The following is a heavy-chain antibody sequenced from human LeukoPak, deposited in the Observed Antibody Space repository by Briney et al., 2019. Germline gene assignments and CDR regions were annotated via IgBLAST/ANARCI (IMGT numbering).Heavy chain of an antibody. V-gene: IGHV2-5*02. CDR3: AHRGGFDSSGPYSAS. CDR1: GFSLSTSGVG. J-gene: IGHJ5*02. Sequence: SGPTLVKPTQTLTLTCTFSGFSLSTSGVGVGWIRQPPVRALGCLALFYRDDDKRYSPSLKSGLTITKDTSKNQVVLTVTNMDPVETATYSCAHRGGFDSSGPYSASWGQGTLVTVSS. D-gene: IGHD3-22*01. CDR2: FYRDDDK.